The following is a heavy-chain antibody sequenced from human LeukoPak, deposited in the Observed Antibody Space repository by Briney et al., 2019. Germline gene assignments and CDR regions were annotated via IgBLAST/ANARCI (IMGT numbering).Heavy chain of an antibody. CDR2: IYTSGST. CDR1: GNSVSSGDNY. J-gene: IGHJ4*02. V-gene: IGHV4-61*02. Sequence: PSETLSLTCTVSGNSVSSGDNYWSWIRQPAGKGLEWIGRIYTSGSTNYNPSLKSRVTISGDTSKNQFSLRLSSVTAADTAVYYCARASYSYDINGWVPFDYWGQGTLITVSS. D-gene: IGHD3-22*01. CDR3: ARASYSYDINGWVPFDY.